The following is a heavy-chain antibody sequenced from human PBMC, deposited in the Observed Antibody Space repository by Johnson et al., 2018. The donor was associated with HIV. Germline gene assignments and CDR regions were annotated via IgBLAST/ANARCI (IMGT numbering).Heavy chain of an antibody. J-gene: IGHJ3*02. Sequence: QVQLVESGGGLVKPGGSLRLSCAASGFTFSDYFMSWIRQAPGKGLECLASISSSGSSIYYTDSVKGRFTISRDNSKNSLYLEMNSLRAEDTAVYYCARDLLSRAFDIWGQGTMVTVSS. CDR3: ARDLLSRAFDI. V-gene: IGHV3-11*04. CDR2: ISSSGSSI. CDR1: GFTFSDYF.